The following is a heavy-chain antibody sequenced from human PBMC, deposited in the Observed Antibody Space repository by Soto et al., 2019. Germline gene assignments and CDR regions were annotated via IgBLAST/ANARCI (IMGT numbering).Heavy chain of an antibody. CDR2: ISGSGGST. Sequence: PGGSLRLSCAASGFTFSSYAMSWVRQAPGKGLEWVSAISGSGGSTYYADSVKGRFTISGDNSKNTLYLQMNSLRAEDTAVYYCAKTPRIAFPHGAAFDIWGQGTMVTVSS. CDR3: AKTPRIAFPHGAAFDI. J-gene: IGHJ3*02. D-gene: IGHD6-13*01. CDR1: GFTFSSYA. V-gene: IGHV3-23*01.